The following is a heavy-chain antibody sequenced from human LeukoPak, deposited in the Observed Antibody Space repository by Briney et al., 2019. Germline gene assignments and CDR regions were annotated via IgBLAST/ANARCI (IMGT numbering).Heavy chain of an antibody. J-gene: IGHJ4*02. CDR3: AKDMGSGYDYSFDS. CDR1: GFTFNDAW. V-gene: IGHV3-9*01. D-gene: IGHD5-12*01. Sequence: GGSLRLSCAVSGFTFNDAWMSWVRQPPGKGLEWVSSISWNSGKIGYADYVKGRFTISRDNAKKSLSLQMNSLRADDTAFYYCAKDMGSGYDYSFDSWGQGTLVTVSS. CDR2: ISWNSGKI.